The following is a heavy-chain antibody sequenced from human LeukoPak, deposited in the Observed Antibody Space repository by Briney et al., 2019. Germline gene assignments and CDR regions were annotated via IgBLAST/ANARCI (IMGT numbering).Heavy chain of an antibody. CDR3: ARGRSGYCSRTSCYTWFDP. CDR2: INHSGST. V-gene: IGHV4-34*01. CDR1: GGSFSGYY. Sequence: SETLSLTCAVYGGSFSGYYWSWIGQPRGKGLEWIGEINHSGSTNYNPSLKSRVTISVDTSKNQFSLKLSSVTAADTAVYYCARGRSGYCSRTSCYTWFDPWGQGTLVTVSS. D-gene: IGHD2-2*02. J-gene: IGHJ5*02.